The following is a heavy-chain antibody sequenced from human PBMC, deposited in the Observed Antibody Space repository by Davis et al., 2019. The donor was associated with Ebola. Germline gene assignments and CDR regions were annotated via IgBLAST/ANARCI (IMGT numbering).Heavy chain of an antibody. D-gene: IGHD1-26*01. J-gene: IGHJ3*02. CDR2: INAGNGNT. CDR1: GYTFTGYY. V-gene: IGHV1-3*01. CDR3: AREYSGSLGAFDI. Sequence: AASVKVSCKASGYTFTGYYMHWVRQAPGQRLEWMGWINAGNGNTKYSQKFQGRVTITRDTSASTAYMELSSLRSEDTAVYYCAREYSGSLGAFDIWGQGTMVTVSS.